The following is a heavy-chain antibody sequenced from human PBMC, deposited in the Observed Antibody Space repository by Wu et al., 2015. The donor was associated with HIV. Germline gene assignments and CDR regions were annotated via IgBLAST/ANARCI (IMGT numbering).Heavy chain of an antibody. D-gene: IGHD3-16*01. CDR2: INPNSGGT. J-gene: IGHJ4*02. CDR1: GYTFTGYY. V-gene: IGHV1-2*02. Sequence: QVQLVQSGAEVKKPGASLKVSCKASGYTFTGYYIHWVRQAPGQGLEWMAWINPNSGGTNSAQMFQGRVTVTRDTSISTAYMELSRLRSDDTAVYYCARDRCWMGQCPLGFDYWGQGTLVTVSS. CDR3: ARDRCWMGQCPLGFDY.